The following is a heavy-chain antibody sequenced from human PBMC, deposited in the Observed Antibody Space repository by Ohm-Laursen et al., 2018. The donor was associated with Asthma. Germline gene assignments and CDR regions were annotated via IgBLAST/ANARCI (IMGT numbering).Heavy chain of an antibody. V-gene: IGHV1-3*01. CDR2: INAGNGNT. Sequence: ASVKVSCKASGYTFTRFAMHWVRQAPGQRPEWMGWINAGNGNTKYSQKFQGRVTFTSDTSARTTSMELSSLRSEDTAVYYCAREGDLMSGHAFDFWGEGTLVTVSS. CDR3: AREGDLMSGHAFDF. CDR1: GYTFTRFA. D-gene: IGHD3-3*01. J-gene: IGHJ4*02.